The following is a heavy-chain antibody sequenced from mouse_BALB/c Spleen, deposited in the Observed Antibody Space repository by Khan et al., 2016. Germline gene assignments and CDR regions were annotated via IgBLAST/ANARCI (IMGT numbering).Heavy chain of an antibody. Sequence: QVQLKQSGADLVRPGTSVKVSCKASGYAFTNVLIDWIKQRPGQGLDWIGVINPGSGSTNYNEKFKGKATLTADKSYSTAYMQLSSLTSDDSAVYYCAGQYGSSYVGFAYWGQGTLVTVSA. CDR3: AGQYGSSYVGFAY. CDR2: INPGSGST. CDR1: GYAFTNVL. J-gene: IGHJ3*01. D-gene: IGHD1-1*01. V-gene: IGHV1-54*01.